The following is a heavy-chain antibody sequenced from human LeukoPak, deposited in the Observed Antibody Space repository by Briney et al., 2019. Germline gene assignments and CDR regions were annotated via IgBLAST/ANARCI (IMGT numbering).Heavy chain of an antibody. CDR3: AREGVVAVAGFDY. D-gene: IGHD6-19*01. V-gene: IGHV1-2*02. CDR2: INPNSGGT. J-gene: IGHJ4*02. CDR1: GYTFTGCY. Sequence: GASVKVSCKASGYTFTGCYMHWVRQAPGQGLEWMGWINPNSGGTNYAQKFQGRVTMTRDTSISTAYMELSRLRSDDTAVYYCAREGVVAVAGFDYWGQGTLVTVSS.